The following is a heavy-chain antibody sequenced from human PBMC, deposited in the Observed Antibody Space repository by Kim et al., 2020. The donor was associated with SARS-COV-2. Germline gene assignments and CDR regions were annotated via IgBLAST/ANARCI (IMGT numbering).Heavy chain of an antibody. CDR3: ARAFRVVRGLSVGWFDP. CDR2: INHSGST. CDR1: GGSFSGYY. D-gene: IGHD3-3*01. J-gene: IGHJ5*02. Sequence: SETLSLTCAVYGGSFSGYYWSWIRQPPGKGLEWIGEINHSGSTNYNPSLKSRVTISVDTSKNQFSLKLSSVTAADTAVYYCARAFRVVRGLSVGWFDPWGQGTLVTVSS. V-gene: IGHV4-34*01.